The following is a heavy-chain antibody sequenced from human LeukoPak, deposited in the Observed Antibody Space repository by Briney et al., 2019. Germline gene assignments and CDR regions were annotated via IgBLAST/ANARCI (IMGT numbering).Heavy chain of an antibody. CDR3: ARDRDSSSWYVNWFDP. J-gene: IGHJ5*02. CDR1: GFTFSTYW. D-gene: IGHD6-13*01. CDR2: ISSSSSYT. Sequence: GGSLRLSCVASGFTFSTYWMSWVRQAPGKGLEWVSYISSSSSYTNYADSVKGRFTISRDNAKNSLYLQMNSLRAEDTAVYYCARDRDSSSWYVNWFDPWGQGTLVTVSS. V-gene: IGHV3-11*06.